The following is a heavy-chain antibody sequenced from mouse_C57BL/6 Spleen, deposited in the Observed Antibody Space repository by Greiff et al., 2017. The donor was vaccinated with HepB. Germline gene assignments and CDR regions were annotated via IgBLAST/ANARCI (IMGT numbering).Heavy chain of an antibody. Sequence: QVQLQQPGAELVMPGASVKLSCKASGYTFTSYWMHWVKQRPGQGLEWIGEIDPSDSYTNYNQKFKGKSTLTVDKSSSTAYMQLSSLTSEDSAVYYCASQDVITTVVAKENWYFDVWGTGTTVTVSS. J-gene: IGHJ1*03. CDR2: IDPSDSYT. V-gene: IGHV1-69*01. CDR1: GYTFTSYW. CDR3: ASQDVITTVVAKENWYFDV. D-gene: IGHD1-1*01.